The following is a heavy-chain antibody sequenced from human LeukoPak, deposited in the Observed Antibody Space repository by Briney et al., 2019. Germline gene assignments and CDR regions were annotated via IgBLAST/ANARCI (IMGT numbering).Heavy chain of an antibody. CDR2: ISSSGSTI. CDR3: AREAYYYDSSGYYSLFAFDI. V-gene: IGHV3-11*01. J-gene: IGHJ3*02. CDR1: GFTFSDYY. Sequence: GGSLRLSCAASGFTFSDYYMSWIRQAPGKGLEWVSYISSSGSTIYYADSVKGRFTISRDNAKNSLYLQMNSLRAEDTAVYYCAREAYYYDSSGYYSLFAFDIWGQGTMVTVSS. D-gene: IGHD3-22*01.